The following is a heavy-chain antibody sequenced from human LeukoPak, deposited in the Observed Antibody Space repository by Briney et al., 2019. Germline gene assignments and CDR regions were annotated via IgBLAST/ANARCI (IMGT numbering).Heavy chain of an antibody. D-gene: IGHD3-10*01. CDR2: ISHSGST. J-gene: IGHJ4*02. Sequence: PSETLTLTCTVSGDSISSSSNSSTYYCAWIRQPPGKGLEWIGSISHSGSTYYNPSLKSRVTISVDTSKNQFSLKVGSVTAADTAVYYCARHLASYYNYWGQGTLVTVSS. V-gene: IGHV4-39*01. CDR1: GDSISSSSNSSTYY. CDR3: ARHLASYYNY.